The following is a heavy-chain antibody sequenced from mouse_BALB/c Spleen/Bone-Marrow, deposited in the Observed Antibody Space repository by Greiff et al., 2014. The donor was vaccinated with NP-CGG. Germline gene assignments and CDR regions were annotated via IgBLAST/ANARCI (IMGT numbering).Heavy chain of an antibody. Sequence: EVQLVESGAELVKPGASVKLSCTASGFNIKDTYMHWVKQRPEQGLEWIGRIDPANGNTKYDPKLQGKATITADTSSNTACWQLSSLTSENAAVYDCAAYYYDSSEFAYWGQGTLVTVSA. CDR3: AAYYYDSSEFAY. J-gene: IGHJ3*01. CDR1: GFNIKDTY. D-gene: IGHD1-1*01. CDR2: IDPANGNT. V-gene: IGHV14-3*02.